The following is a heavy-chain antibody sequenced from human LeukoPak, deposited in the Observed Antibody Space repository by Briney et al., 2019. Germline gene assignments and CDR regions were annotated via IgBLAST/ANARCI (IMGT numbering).Heavy chain of an antibody. D-gene: IGHD1-26*01. V-gene: IGHV3-7*01. CDR3: ARDPYSGRYGDYYYYYMDV. CDR2: IKQDGSEK. J-gene: IGHJ6*03. CDR1: GFTFNNYW. Sequence: PGGSLRLSCAASGFTFNNYWMTWVRQAPGKGLEWVANIKQDGSEKDYVDSVKGRFTISRDNAKNSLYLQMNGLRAEDTAVYYCARDPYSGRYGDYYYYYMDVWGKGTTVTISS.